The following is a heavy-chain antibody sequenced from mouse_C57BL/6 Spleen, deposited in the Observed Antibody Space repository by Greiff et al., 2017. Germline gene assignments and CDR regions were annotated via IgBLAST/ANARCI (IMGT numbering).Heavy chain of an antibody. D-gene: IGHD4-1*01. J-gene: IGHJ3*01. CDR3: ARDLLTGLFAY. CDR1: GFTFSSYA. CDR2: ISDGGSYT. Sequence: VQGVASGGGLVKPGGSLKLSCAASGFTFSSYAMSWVRQTPEKRLEWVATISDGGSYTYYPDKVKGRFTISRDNAKNNLYLQLSHLKSEDTAMYYCARDLLTGLFAYWGQGTLVTVSA. V-gene: IGHV5-4*01.